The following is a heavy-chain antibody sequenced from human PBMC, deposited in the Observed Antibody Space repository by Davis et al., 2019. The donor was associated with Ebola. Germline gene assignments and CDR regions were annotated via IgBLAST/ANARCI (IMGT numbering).Heavy chain of an antibody. CDR1: GGSISSSSYY. Sequence: GSLRLSCTVSGGSISSSSYYWGWIRQPPGKGLEWIGSIYYSGSTYYNPSLKSRVTISVDTSKNQFSLKLSSVTAADTAVYYCARGALGYDFWSGYHHAASGHVDVWGQGTTVTVSS. J-gene: IGHJ6*02. V-gene: IGHV4-39*07. CDR2: IYYSGST. D-gene: IGHD3-3*01. CDR3: ARGALGYDFWSGYHHAASGHVDV.